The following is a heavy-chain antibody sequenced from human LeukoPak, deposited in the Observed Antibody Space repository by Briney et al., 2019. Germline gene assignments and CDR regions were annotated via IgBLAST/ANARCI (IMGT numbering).Heavy chain of an antibody. D-gene: IGHD2-15*01. V-gene: IGHV3-53*01. CDR3: ARSLGYCSGGSCYAAFDI. CDR1: GFTVSSNY. J-gene: IGHJ3*02. Sequence: GGSLRLSCAASGFTVSSNYMNWVRQAPGKGLERVSVIYSGGSTYYADSVKGRFTISRDNSKNTLFLQMNSLRAEDTAVYYCARSLGYCSGGSCYAAFDIWGQGTMVTVSS. CDR2: IYSGGST.